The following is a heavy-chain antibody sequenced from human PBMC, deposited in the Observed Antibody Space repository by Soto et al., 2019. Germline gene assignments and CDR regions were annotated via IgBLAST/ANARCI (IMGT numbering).Heavy chain of an antibody. D-gene: IGHD3-16*01. Sequence: GGSLRLSCAASEFTFNTYAMHWVRQAPGKGLEWVAVRAHDGNDKYYADSVKGRFTISRDNSKNALYLQMNTLRPEDTAMYYCATDVGNYLRYHYRLAVWAKGTPVPASS. V-gene: IGHV3-30*03. J-gene: IGHJ6*04. CDR1: EFTFNTYA. CDR3: ATDVGNYLRYHYRLAV. CDR2: RAHDGNDK.